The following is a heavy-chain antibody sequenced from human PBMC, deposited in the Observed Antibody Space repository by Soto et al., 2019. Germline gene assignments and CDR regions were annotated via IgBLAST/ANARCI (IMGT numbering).Heavy chain of an antibody. J-gene: IGHJ6*02. CDR1: GGSFSGYY. CDR3: ARGSGEGGATGTGWDYYYGMDV. Sequence: PSETLSLTCAVYGGSFSGYYWSWIRQPPGKGLEWIGEINHSGSTNYNPSLKSRVTISVDTSKNQFSLKLSSVTAADTAVYYCARGSGEGGATGTGWDYYYGMDVWGQGTTVTVSS. D-gene: IGHD1-26*01. V-gene: IGHV4-34*01. CDR2: INHSGST.